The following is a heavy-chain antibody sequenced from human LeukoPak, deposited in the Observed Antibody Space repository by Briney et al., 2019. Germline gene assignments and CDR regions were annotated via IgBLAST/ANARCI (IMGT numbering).Heavy chain of an antibody. CDR2: INHSGST. Sequence: SETLSLTCAVYGGSSSGYYWSWIRQPPGKGLEWIGEINHSGSTNYNPSLKSRVTISVDTSKNQFSLKLSSVTAADTAVYYCARLVVAATPDYFDYWGQGTLVTVSS. CDR1: GGSSSGYY. V-gene: IGHV4-34*01. CDR3: ARLVVAATPDYFDY. D-gene: IGHD2-15*01. J-gene: IGHJ4*02.